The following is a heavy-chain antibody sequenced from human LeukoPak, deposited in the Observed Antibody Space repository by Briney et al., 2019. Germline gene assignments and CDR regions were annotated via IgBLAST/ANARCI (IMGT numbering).Heavy chain of an antibody. CDR3: ARDRRRLRGMNGDGDAFDI. J-gene: IGHJ3*02. CDR2: IYSDGSI. CDR1: GFSVRSNY. D-gene: IGHD1-1*01. Sequence: GSLRLSCAASGFSVRSNYISWVRQAPGKGLEWVSMIYSDGSIFHADSVKGRFTMSRDNSRNTLDLQMNSLRVEDTAVYFCARDRRRLRGMNGDGDAFDIWGQGTMVTVSS. V-gene: IGHV3-53*01.